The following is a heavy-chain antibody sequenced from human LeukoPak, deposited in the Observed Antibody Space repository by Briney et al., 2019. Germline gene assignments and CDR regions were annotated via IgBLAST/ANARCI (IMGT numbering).Heavy chain of an antibody. D-gene: IGHD6-13*01. CDR1: GGSISSNNW. CDR2: ISSQSGSA. V-gene: IGHV4-4*02. CDR3: ARGEQLADFDY. J-gene: IGHJ4*02. Sequence: PSETLSLTCAVSGGSISSNNWWTWVRQSPGKGLEWIGEISSQSGSANYNPSLKSRVTISVDTSKNQFSLKLSSVTAADTAVYYCARGEQLADFDYWGQGTLVTVSS.